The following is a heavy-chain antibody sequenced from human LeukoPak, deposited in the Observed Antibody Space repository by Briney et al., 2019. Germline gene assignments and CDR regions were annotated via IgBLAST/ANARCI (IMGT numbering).Heavy chain of an antibody. CDR3: ARGYCSGGSCYLAEYFQH. J-gene: IGHJ1*01. Sequence: ASVKVSCKASGGTFSSYAISWVRQAPGQGLEWMGRIIPILGIANYAQKFQGRVTITADKSTSTAYIELSSLRSEDTAVYYCARGYCSGGSCYLAEYFQHWGQGTLVTVSS. CDR1: GGTFSSYA. V-gene: IGHV1-69*04. CDR2: IIPILGIA. D-gene: IGHD2-15*01.